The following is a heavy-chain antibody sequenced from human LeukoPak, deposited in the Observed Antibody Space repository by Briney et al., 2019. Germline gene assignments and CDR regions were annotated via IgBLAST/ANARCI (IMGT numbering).Heavy chain of an antibody. CDR2: ISSPSHGI. D-gene: IGHD3-3*01. Sequence: GGSLRLSCVASGFTFTSYSMNWSRQPPGKGLEWVSWISSPSHGIYYADSVKGRFTTSRDTARNSIYLQMNSLRDEDTAVYYCVRDDDLLPEKRHGEYWGQGTLVTVSS. CDR3: VRDDDLLPEKRHGEY. V-gene: IGHV3-48*02. J-gene: IGHJ4*02. CDR1: GFTFTSYS.